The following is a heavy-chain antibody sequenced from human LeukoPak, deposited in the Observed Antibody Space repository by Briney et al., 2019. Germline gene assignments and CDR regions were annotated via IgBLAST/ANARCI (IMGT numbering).Heavy chain of an antibody. D-gene: IGHD2-21*02. J-gene: IGHJ6*02. Sequence: GGSLRLSCAASGFTFSSYRMNWVRKAPGKGLEWVSSISSSSSYIYYEDSVTGRFTISRDNAKNSLYLQMNSLRAEATAVYYCARRLAYCGGDCYSPHYYGMDVWGQGTTVTVSS. V-gene: IGHV3-21*01. CDR1: GFTFSSYR. CDR3: ARRLAYCGGDCYSPHYYGMDV. CDR2: ISSSSSYI.